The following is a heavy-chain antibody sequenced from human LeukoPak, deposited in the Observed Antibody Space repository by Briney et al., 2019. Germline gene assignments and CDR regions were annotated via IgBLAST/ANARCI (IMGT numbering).Heavy chain of an antibody. CDR2: IYYSGST. V-gene: IGHV4-59*08. CDR1: GGSISSYY. CDR3: ARSYFSPEDAFDI. D-gene: IGHD1-14*01. Sequence: SETLSLTCTVSGGSISSYYWSWIRQPPGKGLEWIGHIYYSGSTNYNPSLKSRVTISVDTSKNQFSLKLSSVTAADTAVYYCARSYFSPEDAFDIWGQGTMVTVSS. J-gene: IGHJ3*02.